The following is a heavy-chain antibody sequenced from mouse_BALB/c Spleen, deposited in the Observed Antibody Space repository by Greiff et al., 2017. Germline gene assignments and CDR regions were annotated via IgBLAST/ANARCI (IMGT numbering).Heavy chain of an antibody. D-gene: IGHD1-1*01. CDR2: ISSGSSTI. V-gene: IGHV5-17*02. J-gene: IGHJ4*01. Sequence: EVKVVESGGGLVQPGGSRKLSCAASGFTFSSFGMHWVRQAPEKGLEWVANISSGSSTIYYADTVKGRFTISRDNPKNTLFLQMTSLRSEDTAMYYCARSKDYYGSSGYAMDYWGQGTSVTVSS. CDR1: GFTFSSFG. CDR3: ARSKDYYGSSGYAMDY.